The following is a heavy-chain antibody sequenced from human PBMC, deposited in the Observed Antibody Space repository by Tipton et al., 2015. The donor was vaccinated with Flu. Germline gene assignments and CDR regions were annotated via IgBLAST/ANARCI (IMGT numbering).Heavy chain of an antibody. V-gene: IGHV3-64*01. J-gene: IGHJ2*01. CDR3: ARRHDNGGNSGATKWFFDL. D-gene: IGHD4-23*01. Sequence: SLRLSCVTSGFTFSTYAMHWVRQAPGKGLEYVSAISSSDGGGTYYANSVKGRFTISRDNSKNTLYLQMDSLRADDMAVYYCARRHDNGGNSGATKWFFDLWGRGTLVTVSS. CDR2: ISSSDGGGT. CDR1: GFTFSTYA.